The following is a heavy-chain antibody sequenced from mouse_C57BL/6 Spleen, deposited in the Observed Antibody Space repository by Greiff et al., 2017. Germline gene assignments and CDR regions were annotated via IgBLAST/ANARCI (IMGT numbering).Heavy chain of an antibody. J-gene: IGHJ2*01. CDR3: ARQGDSSGFFDY. CDR2: ISSGGSYT. V-gene: IGHV5-6*01. D-gene: IGHD3-2*02. Sequence: EVKVVESGGDLVKPGGSLKLSCAASGFTFSSYGMSWVRQTPDKRLEWVATISSGGSYTDYPDSVKGRFTISRDNAKNTLYLQMSSLKSEDTAMYYCARQGDSSGFFDYWGQGTTLTVSS. CDR1: GFTFSSYG.